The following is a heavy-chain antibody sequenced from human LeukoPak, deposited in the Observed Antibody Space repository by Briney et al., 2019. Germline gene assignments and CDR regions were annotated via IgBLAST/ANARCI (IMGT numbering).Heavy chain of an antibody. D-gene: IGHD6-6*01. CDR3: ARWVRRYSSSSFFDP. V-gene: IGHV4-34*01. J-gene: IGHJ5*02. CDR2: INHSGST. Sequence: SETLSLTCAVYGGSFSGYYWSWIRQPPGKGLEWIGEINHSGSTNYNPSLKSRVTISVDTSKNQFSLKLSSVTAADTTVYYCARWVRRYSSSSFFDPWGQGTLVTVSS. CDR1: GGSFSGYY.